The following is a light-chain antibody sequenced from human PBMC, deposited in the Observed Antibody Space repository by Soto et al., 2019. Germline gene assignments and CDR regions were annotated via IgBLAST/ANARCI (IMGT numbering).Light chain of an antibody. J-gene: IGKJ1*01. CDR1: QSVNSN. CDR2: GAS. Sequence: ELVMTQSPATLSVSPGDRATLSCRASQSVNSNLAWYQHKPGQAPRLLIYGASTRATGIPARFSGSGSGTEFTLTITSLQSGDFAVYYCQQYNNWGTFGQGTKVEVK. V-gene: IGKV3-15*01. CDR3: QQYNNWGT.